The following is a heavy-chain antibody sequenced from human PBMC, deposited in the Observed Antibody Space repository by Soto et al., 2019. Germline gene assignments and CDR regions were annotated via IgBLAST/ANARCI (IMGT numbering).Heavy chain of an antibody. CDR3: VRGDIGGYEKY. Sequence: SESLSLTCTVSGCSISSYYWSWIRQPPGKGLEWIGYIYYSGSTNYNPSLKSRVTISVDTSKNQFSLKLSSVTAADTAAYYCVRGDIGGYEKYWGQGTRVTFP. CDR1: GCSISSYY. V-gene: IGHV4-59*01. J-gene: IGHJ4*02. CDR2: IYYSGST. D-gene: IGHD5-12*01.